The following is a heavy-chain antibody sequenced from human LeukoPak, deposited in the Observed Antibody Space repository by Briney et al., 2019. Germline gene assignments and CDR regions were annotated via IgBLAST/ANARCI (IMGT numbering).Heavy chain of an antibody. V-gene: IGHV3-23*01. CDR2: ISGSGGST. CDR1: GFTFSSYA. CDR3: AKEGWVQGWFDP. Sequence: GGSLRLYCAASGFTFSSYAMSWVRQAPGKGLEWVSAISGSGGSTYYADSVKGRFTISRDNSKNTLYLQMNTLRAEDTAVYYCAKEGWVQGWFDPWGQGTLVTVSS. D-gene: IGHD6-19*01. J-gene: IGHJ5*02.